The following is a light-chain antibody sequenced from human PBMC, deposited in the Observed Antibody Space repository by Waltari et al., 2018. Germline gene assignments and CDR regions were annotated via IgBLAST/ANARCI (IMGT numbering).Light chain of an antibody. Sequence: DIQMTQSPSSLSASVGDRVTITCRASENIDKSLNWYQQKPGKAPELLISAASNLRSGVPPRFSGSGSGTDFTLTISNLHREDLASYLCQQGYRTPPTFGQGTKLEI. CDR2: AAS. CDR3: QQGYRTPPT. CDR1: ENIDKS. J-gene: IGKJ2*01. V-gene: IGKV1-39*01.